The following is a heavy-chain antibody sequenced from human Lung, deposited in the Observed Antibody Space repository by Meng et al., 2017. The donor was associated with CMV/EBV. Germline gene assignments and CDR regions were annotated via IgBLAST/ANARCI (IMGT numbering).Heavy chain of an antibody. Sequence: SVKVSCXASGGTFSRYAVHWVQQAPGQGLEWMGRIIPILGTANYAQSFQDRVTITTDESTSTAYMELSSLRSEDTAVYYCAREPDYSSGSDVFDIWGQGTTVTVSS. J-gene: IGHJ3*02. D-gene: IGHD6-19*01. CDR1: GGTFSRYA. CDR2: IIPILGTA. V-gene: IGHV1-69*05. CDR3: AREPDYSSGSDVFDI.